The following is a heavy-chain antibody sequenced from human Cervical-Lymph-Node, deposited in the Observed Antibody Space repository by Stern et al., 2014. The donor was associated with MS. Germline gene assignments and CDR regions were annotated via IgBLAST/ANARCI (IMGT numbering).Heavy chain of an antibody. D-gene: IGHD4-11*01. V-gene: IGHV4-39*01. J-gene: IGHJ6*02. Sequence: QVQLQESGPGLVKPSETLSLTCTVSSGSMSSSSYYWGWIRQPPGKGLEWIGSFYYSGSTYYNPSLKSRVTISVDTSKTHSPRKLSSVTAADTAVYYCAGTGAHDTITTWANYYYGLDVWGQGTTVIVSS. CDR1: SGSMSSSSYY. CDR2: FYYSGST. CDR3: AGTGAHDTITTWANYYYGLDV.